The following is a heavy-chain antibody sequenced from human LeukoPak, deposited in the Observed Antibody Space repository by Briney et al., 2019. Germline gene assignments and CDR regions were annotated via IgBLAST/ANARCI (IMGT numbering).Heavy chain of an antibody. J-gene: IGHJ4*02. D-gene: IGHD5-24*01. Sequence: GGSLRLSCAAAGFTFSRYWMSWVRQATGKGLECVAKIKEDGSEKHYVDSVKGRFTISRDNAKNSLYLQMNSLRAEDTAVYYCARETRVRWTDYWGQGILVTVSS. CDR2: IKEDGSEK. CDR1: GFTFSRYW. CDR3: ARETRVRWTDY. V-gene: IGHV3-7*01.